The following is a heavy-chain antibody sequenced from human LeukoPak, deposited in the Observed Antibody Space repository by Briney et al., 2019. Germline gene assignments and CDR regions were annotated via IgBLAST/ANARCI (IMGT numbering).Heavy chain of an antibody. V-gene: IGHV3-23*01. CDR2: ISGSGGST. CDR1: GFTFSSYA. D-gene: IGHD3-22*01. J-gene: IGHJ4*02. CDR3: ARDQTSPTYYDSSGYYYY. Sequence: GGSLRLSCAASGFTFSSYAMSWVRQAPGKGLEWVSAISGSGGSTYYADSVKGRFTISRDNSKNTLYLQMNSLRAEDTAVYYCARDQTSPTYYDSSGYYYYWGQGTLVTVSS.